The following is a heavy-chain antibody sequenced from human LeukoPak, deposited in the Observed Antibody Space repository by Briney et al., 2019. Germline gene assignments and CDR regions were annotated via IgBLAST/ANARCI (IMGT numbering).Heavy chain of an antibody. J-gene: IGHJ4*02. Sequence: PGGSLRLSCAASGFTVSSNYMSWVRQAPGKGLEWVSVIYSGGSTYYADSVKGRFTISRDHSKNTLYLQMNSLRAEDTAVYFCARDLAYGSDFRGQGTLVTVSS. V-gene: IGHV3-66*01. CDR2: IYSGGST. D-gene: IGHD4-17*01. CDR1: GFTVSSNY. CDR3: ARDLAYGSDF.